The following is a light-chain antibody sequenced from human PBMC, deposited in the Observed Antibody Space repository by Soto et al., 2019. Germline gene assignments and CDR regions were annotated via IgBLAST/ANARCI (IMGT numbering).Light chain of an antibody. J-gene: IGLJ1*01. CDR2: EVT. CDR3: SSYTTTSTYV. V-gene: IGLV2-14*01. CDR1: SSDVGGYDY. Sequence: QSVLTQPASVSGSPGQSVTISCTGTSSDVGGYDYVSWYQQHPGKAPKFMIYEVTNRPSGVSHRFSGSKSGNTASLTISGLQAEDEADYYCSSYTTTSTYVFGTGTKVNV.